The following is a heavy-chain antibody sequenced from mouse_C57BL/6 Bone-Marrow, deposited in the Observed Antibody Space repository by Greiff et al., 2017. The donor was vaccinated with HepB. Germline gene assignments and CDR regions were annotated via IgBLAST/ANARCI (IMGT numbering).Heavy chain of an antibody. CDR2: IWSDGST. CDR1: GFSLTSYG. D-gene: IGHD2-10*01. Sequence: QVQLKESGPGLVAPSQRLSITCTVSGFSLTSYGVHWVRQPPGKGLEWLVVIWSDGSTTYNSALKSRLSISKDNSKSQVFLKMNSLQTDDTAMYYCATYYGNPPGSYYFDYWGQGTTLTVSS. CDR3: ATYYGNPPGSYYFDY. J-gene: IGHJ2*01. V-gene: IGHV2-6*03.